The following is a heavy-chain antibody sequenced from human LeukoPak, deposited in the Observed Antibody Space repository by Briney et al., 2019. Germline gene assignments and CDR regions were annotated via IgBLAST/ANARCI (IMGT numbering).Heavy chain of an antibody. D-gene: IGHD6-13*01. CDR3: ARDWQLAFDY. V-gene: IGHV3-30*04. Sequence: AGGSLRLSCAASGFTFSSYAMHWVRQAPGKGLEWVAVISYDGSNKYYADSVKGRFTISRDNSKNTLYLQMNSLRAEDTAVYYCARDWQLAFDYWGQGTLVTVSS. CDR2: ISYDGSNK. CDR1: GFTFSSYA. J-gene: IGHJ4*02.